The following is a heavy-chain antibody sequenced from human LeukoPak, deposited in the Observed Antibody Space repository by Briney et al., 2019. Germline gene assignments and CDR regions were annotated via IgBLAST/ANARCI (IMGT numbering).Heavy chain of an antibody. Sequence: ASVKVSCKASGYTFTNYGVNWVRQAPGEGLEWMGWINTNSGDPTYAQGFTGRFVFSLDTSVSTAYLQISSLRAEDTAVYYCARFRPHGYYDTFDIWGQGTMVTVSS. CDR3: ARFRPHGYYDTFDI. CDR2: INTNSGDP. CDR1: GYTFTNYG. D-gene: IGHD5-18*01. V-gene: IGHV7-4-1*02. J-gene: IGHJ3*02.